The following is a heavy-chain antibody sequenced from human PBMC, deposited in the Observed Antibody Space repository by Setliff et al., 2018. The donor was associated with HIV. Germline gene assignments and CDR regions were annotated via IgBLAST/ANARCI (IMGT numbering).Heavy chain of an antibody. V-gene: IGHV1-18*01. D-gene: IGHD2-21*01. CDR3: ARGGPARVALLYWFDP. Sequence: GASVKVSCKASGYALTSYSLTWVRQAPGQGLEWMGWISDYNSNTKYGQKFQGSVTMTTDTSTSTVYMELRNLRSDDTAVYFCARGGPARVALLYWFDPWGQGTLVTVS. CDR2: ISDYNSNT. J-gene: IGHJ5*02. CDR1: GYALTSYS.